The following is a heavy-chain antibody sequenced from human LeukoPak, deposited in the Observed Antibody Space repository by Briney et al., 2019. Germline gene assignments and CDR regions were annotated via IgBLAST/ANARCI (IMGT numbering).Heavy chain of an antibody. V-gene: IGHV1-69*13. D-gene: IGHD2-21*02. CDR1: GGTFSSYA. Sequence: ASVKVSCKASGGTFSSYAISWVRQAPGQGLEWMGGIIPIFGTANYAQKFQGRVTITADESTSTAYMELSSLRSEDAAVYYCARESVVVTAPSAFDIWGQGTMVTVSS. CDR2: IIPIFGTA. CDR3: ARESVVVTAPSAFDI. J-gene: IGHJ3*02.